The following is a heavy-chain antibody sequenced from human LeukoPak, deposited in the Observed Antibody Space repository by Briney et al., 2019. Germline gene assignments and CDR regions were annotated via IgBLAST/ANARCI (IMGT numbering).Heavy chain of an antibody. V-gene: IGHV4-59*01. J-gene: IGHJ4*02. CDR3: ARHKGAGTHPLEL. CDR2: IYYSGST. CDR1: GDSISSYY. Sequence: PSETLSLTCTVSGDSISSYYWTWIRQPPGKGLEWIGYIYYSGSTNYNPSLKSRVTISVDTSKNQFSLKLSSVTAADTAVYYCARHKGAGTHPLELWGQGTLVTVSS. D-gene: IGHD3-10*01.